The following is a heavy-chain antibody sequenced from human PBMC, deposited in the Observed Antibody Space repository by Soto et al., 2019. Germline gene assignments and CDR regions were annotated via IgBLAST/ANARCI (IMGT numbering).Heavy chain of an antibody. J-gene: IGHJ6*02. CDR1: GGTFSSYA. CDR2: IIPIFGTA. Sequence: SVKVSSKASGGTFSSYAISWVRQAPGQGLEWMGGIIPIFGTANYAQKFQGRVTITADKSTSTAYMELSSLRSEDTAVYYCARAQAIAAAADWDYYYYYGMDVWGQGTTVIVSS. V-gene: IGHV1-69*06. CDR3: ARAQAIAAAADWDYYYYYGMDV. D-gene: IGHD6-13*01.